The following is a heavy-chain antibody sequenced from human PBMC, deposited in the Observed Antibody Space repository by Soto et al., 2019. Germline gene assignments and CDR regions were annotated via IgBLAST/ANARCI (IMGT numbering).Heavy chain of an antibody. D-gene: IGHD3-16*01. CDR2: ISHDGNNQ. V-gene: IGHV3-30-3*01. J-gene: IGHJ5*02. CDR1: GFIFSHFA. Sequence: ESGGGVVQPGRSLRLSCAASGFIFSHFAIHWVRQVPGKGLEWVAVISHDGNNQYFADSVKGRFTLSRDNSKNTVFLQMNGLRPEDTSIYYCAREGAMVTFGGVLDPWGQGSLVTVSS. CDR3: AREGAMVTFGGVLDP.